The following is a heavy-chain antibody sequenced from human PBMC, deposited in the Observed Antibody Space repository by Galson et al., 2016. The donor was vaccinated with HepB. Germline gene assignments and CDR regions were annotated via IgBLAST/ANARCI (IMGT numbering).Heavy chain of an antibody. CDR2: IYNSGVT. Sequence: SETLSLTCTVSGDSISTYYWSWIRQPPGKGLEWIGYIYNSGVTNYNSSLKSRVTISLDTSKNQFSLNLSSVTAADTAVYYCARDIGRSGGYPYHHYGMDVWGQGTTVTVSS. J-gene: IGHJ6*02. CDR3: ARDIGRSGGYPYHHYGMDV. D-gene: IGHD2-15*01. CDR1: GDSISTYY. V-gene: IGHV4-59*01.